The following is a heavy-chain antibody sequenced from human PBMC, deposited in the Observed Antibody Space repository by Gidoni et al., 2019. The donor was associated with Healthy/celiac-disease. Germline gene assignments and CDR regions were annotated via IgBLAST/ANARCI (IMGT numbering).Heavy chain of an antibody. CDR3: ARDCPYYYDSSGYCRFDY. V-gene: IGHV1-2*02. J-gene: IGHJ4*02. CDR2: INPNSGGT. D-gene: IGHD3-22*01. CDR1: GYTFTGYY. Sequence: QVQLVQSGAEVKKPGASVKVSCKASGYTFTGYYMHWVRQAPGQGLEWMGWINPNSGGTNYAQKFQGRVTMTRDTSISTAYMELSRLRSDDTAVYYCARDCPYYYDSSGYCRFDYWGQGTLVTVSS.